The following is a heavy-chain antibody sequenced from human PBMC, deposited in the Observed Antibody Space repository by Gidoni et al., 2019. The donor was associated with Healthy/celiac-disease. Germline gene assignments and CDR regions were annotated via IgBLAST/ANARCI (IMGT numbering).Heavy chain of an antibody. V-gene: IGHV3-21*01. CDR2: ISSSSSYI. CDR1: GFTFSSYS. D-gene: IGHD6-13*01. J-gene: IGHJ6*02. CDR3: ARDREYSSTWEGIFYYYGMDV. Sequence: EVQLVESGGGLVKPGGSLRLSCAASGFTFSSYSMKWVRQDPGKGLEWVSSISSSSSYIYYADSVKGRFTISRDNAKNSLYLQMNSLRAEDTAVYYCARDREYSSTWEGIFYYYGMDVWGQGTTVTVSS.